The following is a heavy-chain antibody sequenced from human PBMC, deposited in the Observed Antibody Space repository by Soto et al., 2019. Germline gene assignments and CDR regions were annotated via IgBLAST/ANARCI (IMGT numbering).Heavy chain of an antibody. Sequence: QVQLQESGPGLVKPSQTLSLTCTVSGDSINSGLYYWSWIRQYPGKGLEWIGYIYSRGNTYYNPSLESRLTIVLDTSKNQFSLKLSSEPAADTAINYYARARSGSYLVPEYWGQGILVTVAS. D-gene: IGHD3-10*01. CDR3: ARARSGSYLVPEY. CDR1: GDSINSGLYY. J-gene: IGHJ4*02. V-gene: IGHV4-31*03. CDR2: IYSRGNT.